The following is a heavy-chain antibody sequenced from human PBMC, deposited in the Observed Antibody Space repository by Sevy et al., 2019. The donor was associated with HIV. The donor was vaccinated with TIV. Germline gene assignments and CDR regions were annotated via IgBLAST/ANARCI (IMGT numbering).Heavy chain of an antibody. J-gene: IGHJ6*02. CDR1: GFTFSSYW. CDR2: IKQDGSEK. Sequence: GGSLRLSCAASGFTFSSYWMSWVRQAPGKGLEWVANIKQDGSEKYYVDSVKGRVTISRDNAKNSLYLQMNSLRAEDTAVYYCARDTVLRFLEWLATSHYYYGMDVWGQGTTVTVSS. D-gene: IGHD3-3*01. V-gene: IGHV3-7*01. CDR3: ARDTVLRFLEWLATSHYYYGMDV.